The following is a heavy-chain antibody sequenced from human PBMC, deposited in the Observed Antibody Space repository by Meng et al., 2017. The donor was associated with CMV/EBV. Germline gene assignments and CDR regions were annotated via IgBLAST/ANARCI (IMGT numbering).Heavy chain of an antibody. CDR2: ISYDGSNK. CDR1: GFTFSSYA. J-gene: IGHJ4*02. CDR3: ARTLGSLDGYNYRGVDY. Sequence: GGSLRLSCAASGFTFSSYAMHWVRQAPGKGLEWVAVISYDGSNKYYADSVKGRFTISRDNSKNTLYLQMNSLRAEDTAVYYCARTLGSLDGYNYRGVDYWGQGTLVTVSS. V-gene: IGHV3-30*04. D-gene: IGHD5-24*01.